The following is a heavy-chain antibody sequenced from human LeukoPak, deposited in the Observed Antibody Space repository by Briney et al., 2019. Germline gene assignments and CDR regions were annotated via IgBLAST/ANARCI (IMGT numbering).Heavy chain of an antibody. CDR3: ANFIAASATGFQH. Sequence: PGGSLRLSCAASGITLSNYDMTWVRQAPGKGLEWASDIRGSGGTYYADSVKGRFTLSRDNAKNTLYLQMSSLRAEDTAVYYCANFIAASATGFQHWGQGTLVTVSS. CDR2: IRGSGGT. D-gene: IGHD6-6*01. J-gene: IGHJ1*01. V-gene: IGHV3-23*01. CDR1: GITLSNYD.